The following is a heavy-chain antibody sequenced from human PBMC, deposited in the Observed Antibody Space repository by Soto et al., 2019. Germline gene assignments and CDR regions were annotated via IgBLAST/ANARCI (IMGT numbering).Heavy chain of an antibody. CDR1: GYSFTGYW. J-gene: IGHJ5*02. V-gene: IGHV5-51*07. D-gene: IGHD2-8*02. Sequence: GESLKISCKGSGYSFTGYWIGWVHQMPGKGLEWMGIIYPGDSDARYSPSFQGQVTISVDKSIGTAYLQWSSLKASDSAMYYCARGYCTGGKCHFQPGGFDPWGQGTLVTVSS. CDR3: ARGYCTGGKCHFQPGGFDP. CDR2: IYPGDSDA.